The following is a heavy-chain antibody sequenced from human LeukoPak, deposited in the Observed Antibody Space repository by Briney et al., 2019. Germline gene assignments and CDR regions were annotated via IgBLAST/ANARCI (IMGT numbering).Heavy chain of an antibody. J-gene: IGHJ4*02. CDR1: GVSISSYY. Sequence: SETLSLTCTVSGVSISSYYWSWLRQPPRKGLEWIGYIYATGSTNYNPSLKSRVTISVDTSKNQFSLNLRSVTAADTAVYYCARHGSVRSLLGLWGQGTLVSVSS. CDR3: ARHGSVRSLLGL. D-gene: IGHD3-10*01. CDR2: IYATGST. V-gene: IGHV4-4*09.